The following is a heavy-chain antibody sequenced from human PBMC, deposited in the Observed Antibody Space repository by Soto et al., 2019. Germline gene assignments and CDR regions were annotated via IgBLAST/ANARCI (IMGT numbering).Heavy chain of an antibody. D-gene: IGHD6-19*01. J-gene: IGHJ4*02. CDR3: ARDVYSSSRYFDY. V-gene: IGHV3-21*01. CDR1: GFTFSSYS. CDR2: ISSSSRYI. Sequence: EVQLVASGGGLVKPGGSLRLSCAASGFTFSSYSMNWVRQAPGKGLEWVSSISSSSRYIYYADSVKGRFTITRDDAKSTRNLQMNGPGAEDTAVYYCARDVYSSSRYFDYWGQGTLVTVSS.